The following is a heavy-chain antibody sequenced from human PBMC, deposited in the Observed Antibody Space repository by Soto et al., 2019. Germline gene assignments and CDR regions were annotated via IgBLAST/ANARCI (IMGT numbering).Heavy chain of an antibody. V-gene: IGHV4-34*01. D-gene: IGHD5-18*01. Sequence: LSLTCAVYGGSFSSYHWSWIRQTPGKGLEWIGEINHLTTTNYNPSLKSRVIISLDTPKNQFSLKLSSVTAADTAVYYCARGYDTALAPIFWGQGILVTVSS. J-gene: IGHJ4*02. CDR2: INHLTTT. CDR3: ARGYDTALAPIF. CDR1: GGSFSSYH.